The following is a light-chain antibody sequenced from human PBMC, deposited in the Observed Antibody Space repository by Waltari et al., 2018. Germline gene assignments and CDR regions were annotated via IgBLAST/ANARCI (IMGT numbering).Light chain of an antibody. Sequence: QSALTQPASVSGSPGQSITISCTGTSSDVGAYNYVSWYQQHPGKAPKLMIFDASNRPSGVSNRFSGSKSGNTASLTISGLQAEDEADYYCSSYISSSTLELFGGGTSLTVL. V-gene: IGLV2-14*03. J-gene: IGLJ2*01. CDR2: DAS. CDR3: SSYISSSTLEL. CDR1: SSDVGAYNY.